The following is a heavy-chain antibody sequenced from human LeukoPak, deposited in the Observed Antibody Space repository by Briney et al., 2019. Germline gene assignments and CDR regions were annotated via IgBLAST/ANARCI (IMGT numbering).Heavy chain of an antibody. CDR2: ITWNSGKI. V-gene: IGHV3-9*01. Sequence: GGSLRLSCAASGFTFDDYGMHWVRQAPGKGLEWVSGITWNSGKIAYADSVKGRFTISRDNAKNSLYLQMNSLRADDTAFYYCARDKWDQLNWYFVLWGRGALVTVSS. CDR3: ARDKWDQLNWYFVL. D-gene: IGHD1-26*01. CDR1: GFTFDDYG. J-gene: IGHJ2*01.